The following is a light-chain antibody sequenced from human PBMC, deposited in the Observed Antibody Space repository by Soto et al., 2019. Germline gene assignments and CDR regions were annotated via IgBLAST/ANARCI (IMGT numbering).Light chain of an antibody. CDR2: AAS. J-gene: IGKJ5*01. V-gene: IGKV1-9*01. CDR3: QQLNIYPIT. Sequence: DIQLTQSPSFLSASVGDRVTITCRASQGLSSDLAWYQQKPGKAPKLLIYAASTLQSGVPSRLSVSVSGTEFTLTLSSLPPEDFPTYICQQLNIYPITFGQGTRLEIK. CDR1: QGLSSD.